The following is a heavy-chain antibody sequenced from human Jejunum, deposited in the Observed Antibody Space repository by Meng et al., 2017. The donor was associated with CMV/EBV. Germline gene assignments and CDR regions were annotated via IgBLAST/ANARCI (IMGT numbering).Heavy chain of an antibody. CDR3: ARVEVGITSGDY. CDR2: LGAHDGDT. Sequence: QGEVGESGAEVRRPGDLVKVSCKASHYTFPGYGVGWFRQAPGQGLGWMAWLGAHDGDTSHAPRFQGRVTMTTDTSASTAYMELRSLRPDDTAVYYCARVEVGITSGDYWGQGTLVTVSS. CDR1: HYTFPGYG. D-gene: IGHD1-26*01. J-gene: IGHJ4*02. V-gene: IGHV1-18*01.